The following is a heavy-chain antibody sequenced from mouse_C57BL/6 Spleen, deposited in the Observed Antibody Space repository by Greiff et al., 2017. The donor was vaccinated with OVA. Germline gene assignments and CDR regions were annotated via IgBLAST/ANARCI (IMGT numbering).Heavy chain of an antibody. CDR3: ARSTGTEYYFDY. CDR2: IRNKANGYTT. D-gene: IGHD4-1*02. J-gene: IGHJ2*01. CDR1: GFTFTAYY. V-gene: IGHV7-3*01. Sequence: EVKLMESGGGLVQPGGSLSLSCAASGFTFTAYYMSWVRQPPGKALEWLGFIRNKANGYTTEYSASVKGRFTISRDNSQSILYLQMNALRAEDSATYYCARSTGTEYYFDYWGQGTTLTVSS.